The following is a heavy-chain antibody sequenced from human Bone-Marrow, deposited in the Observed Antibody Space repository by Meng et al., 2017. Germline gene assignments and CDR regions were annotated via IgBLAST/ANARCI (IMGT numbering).Heavy chain of an antibody. CDR2: IYYSGST. D-gene: IGHD4-17*01. CDR3: ASLYGDSSVWYLDL. CDR1: GGSISSCNHY. Sequence: PVTPSQTLSLPCAVSGGSISSCNHYWSWIRQHPGKGLEYIGYIYYSGSTYYNPSLKSRVIISVDTSKNQFSLRLNSVTAADTAVYYCASLYGDSSVWYLDLWGRGTLVTVSS. J-gene: IGHJ2*01. V-gene: IGHV4-31*11.